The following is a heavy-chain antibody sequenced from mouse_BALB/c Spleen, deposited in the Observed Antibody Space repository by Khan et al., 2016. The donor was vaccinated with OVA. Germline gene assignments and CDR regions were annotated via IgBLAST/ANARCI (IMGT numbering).Heavy chain of an antibody. V-gene: IGHV14-3*02. J-gene: IGHJ1*01. D-gene: IGHD1-1*01. CDR1: GFNIKDTY. CDR2: ITPANGNT. CDR3: VRPSYYPRNFDV. Sequence: EVQLQESGAELVKPGASVKLSCTASGFNIKDTYIHWVKRRPEQGLEWIGRITPANGNTEYDPKFQGQATMRADTSSNTAYLQLSSLTSGDTAVYYCVRPSYYPRNFDVWGAGTTVTVSS.